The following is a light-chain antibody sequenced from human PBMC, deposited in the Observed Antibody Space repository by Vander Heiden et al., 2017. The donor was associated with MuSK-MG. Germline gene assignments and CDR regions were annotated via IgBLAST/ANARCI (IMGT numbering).Light chain of an antibody. V-gene: IGKV2-24*01. CDR2: KIS. Sequence: LSSPVTLGQPASISCRSSQSLLHSDGTTYLSWLQQRPGQPPRLLISKISERFSGVPDRFSGGGAETDFTLKISRVEAEDVGVYYCRQAKQLPWTFGQGTKVEIK. J-gene: IGKJ1*01. CDR3: RQAKQLPWT. CDR1: QSLLHSDGTTY.